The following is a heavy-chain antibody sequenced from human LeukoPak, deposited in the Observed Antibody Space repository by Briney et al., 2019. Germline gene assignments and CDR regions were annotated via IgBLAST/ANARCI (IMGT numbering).Heavy chain of an antibody. CDR3: ARYAKAYYDFWSGYYGFDP. CDR1: GYTFTSYA. J-gene: IGHJ5*02. D-gene: IGHD3-3*01. CDR2: INAGNGNT. V-gene: IGHV1-3*01. Sequence: ASVKVSCKASGYTFTSYAMHWVRQAPGQRLEWRGWINAGNGNTKYSQKFQGRVTITRDTSASTAYMELSSLRSEDTAVYYCARYAKAYYDFWSGYYGFDPWGQGTLVTVSS.